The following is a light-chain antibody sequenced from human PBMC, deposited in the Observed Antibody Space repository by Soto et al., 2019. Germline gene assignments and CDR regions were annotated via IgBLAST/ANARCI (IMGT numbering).Light chain of an antibody. J-gene: IGKJ1*01. CDR2: KAS. V-gene: IGKV1-5*03. CDR3: QQSYNSPRAT. CDR1: QTISSW. Sequence: DIQIPQSHSTLSGSVGDRVTITSRASQTISSWLAWYQQKPGKAPKLLIYKASTLKSGVPSRFSGSGSGTEFTLTISILQPEDFATYVCQQSYNSPRATFGQGTKVDI.